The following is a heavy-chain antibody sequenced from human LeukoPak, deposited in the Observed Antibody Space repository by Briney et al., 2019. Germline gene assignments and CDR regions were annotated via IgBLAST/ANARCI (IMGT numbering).Heavy chain of an antibody. CDR2: INTNTGNP. V-gene: IGHV7-4-1*02. CDR1: GYTFTSYG. D-gene: IGHD6-13*01. J-gene: IGHJ3*02. CDR3: ARDQSYRRQQLTPGAFDI. Sequence: ASVKVSCKASGYTFTSYGISWVRQAPGQGLEWMGWINTNTGNPTYAQGFTGRFVFSLDTSVSTAYLQISSLKAEDTAVYYCARDQSYRRQQLTPGAFDIWGQGTMVTVSS.